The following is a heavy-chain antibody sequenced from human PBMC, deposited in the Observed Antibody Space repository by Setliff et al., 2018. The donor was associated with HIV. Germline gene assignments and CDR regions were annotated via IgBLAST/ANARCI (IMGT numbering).Heavy chain of an antibody. D-gene: IGHD4-17*01. J-gene: IGHJ6*04. Sequence: VASVKVSCKASGYTFTSYGIGWVRQAPGQGLEWMGWISPYNGHTNYAQKLQGRVTMTTDTSTSTAYMELRSLRSDDTAVYYCARDRSRHYGAGGRLDVWGKGTTVTVSS. V-gene: IGHV1-18*01. CDR2: ISPYNGHT. CDR1: GYTFTSYG. CDR3: ARDRSRHYGAGGRLDV.